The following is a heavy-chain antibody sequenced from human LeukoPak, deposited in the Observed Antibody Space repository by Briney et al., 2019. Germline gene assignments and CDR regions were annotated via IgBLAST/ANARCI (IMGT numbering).Heavy chain of an antibody. CDR3: ARDAAMAGFYY. D-gene: IGHD5-18*01. J-gene: IGHJ4*02. CDR1: GFTFSSYE. V-gene: IGHV3-48*03. CDR2: ISSSGSTI. Sequence: PGGSLRLSCAASGFTFSSYEMNGVRQAPGKGLEWVSYISSSGSTIYYADSVKGRFTISRDNAKNSLYLQMNSLRAEDTAVYYCARDAAMAGFYYWGQGTLVTVSS.